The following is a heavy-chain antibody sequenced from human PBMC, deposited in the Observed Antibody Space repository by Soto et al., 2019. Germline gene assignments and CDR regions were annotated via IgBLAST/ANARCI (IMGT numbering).Heavy chain of an antibody. CDR3: ARHGRYCSGGTCYSMYYFDY. CDR2: IYPGGSDA. V-gene: IGHV5-51*01. CDR1: GYSFTDYW. Sequence: GASLKISCKGSGYSFTDYWIGWVRQMPGKGLEWMGIIYPGGSDARYSPSFQGQVTISADKSINTAYLQWNSLKASGTAMYYCARHGRYCSGGTCYSMYYFDYWGQGTLVTVPS. J-gene: IGHJ4*02. D-gene: IGHD2-15*01.